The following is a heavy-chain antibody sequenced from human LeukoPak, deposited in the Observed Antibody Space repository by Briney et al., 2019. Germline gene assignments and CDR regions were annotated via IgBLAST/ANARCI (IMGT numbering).Heavy chain of an antibody. CDR1: GGSISNGYW. V-gene: IGHV4-4*02. J-gene: IGHJ4*02. CDR3: VRDRELTY. D-gene: IGHD1-26*01. Sequence: PSETLSLTCAVSGGSISNGYWWSWVRQPPGKGLEWIGYIYNSGSTIYNPSLRSRVTISVDTSKNQFSLKLNSVTAADTAVYYCVRDRELTYWSQGTLVTVSS. CDR2: IYNSGST.